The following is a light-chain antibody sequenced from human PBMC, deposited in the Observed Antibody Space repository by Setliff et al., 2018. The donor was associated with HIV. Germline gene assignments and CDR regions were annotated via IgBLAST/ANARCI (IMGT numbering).Light chain of an antibody. Sequence: QSVLAQPASVSGSPGQSITISCTGTNSDIGGYDYVYWYQQQPGKAPKLMIYEVSGRPSGVSYRFSGSKSGTTASLTISGLQTEDEVDYFCSSYTSSGTLFVFGTGTKVTVL. V-gene: IGLV2-14*01. CDR2: EVS. J-gene: IGLJ1*01. CDR1: NSDIGGYDY. CDR3: SSYTSSGTLFV.